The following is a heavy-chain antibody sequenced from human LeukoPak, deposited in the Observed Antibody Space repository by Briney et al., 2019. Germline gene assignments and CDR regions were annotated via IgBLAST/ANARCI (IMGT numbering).Heavy chain of an antibody. V-gene: IGHV3-33*08. CDR1: GFTFSSYA. D-gene: IGHD3-22*01. J-gene: IGHJ4*02. Sequence: GGSLRLSRAASGFTFSSYAMHWVRQAPGKGLEWVAVIWYDGSNKYYADSVKGRFTISRDNSKNTLFLQMNSLRAEDTAVYYCARGLYDSSGYYYFPHYWGQGTLVTVSS. CDR3: ARGLYDSSGYYYFPHY. CDR2: IWYDGSNK.